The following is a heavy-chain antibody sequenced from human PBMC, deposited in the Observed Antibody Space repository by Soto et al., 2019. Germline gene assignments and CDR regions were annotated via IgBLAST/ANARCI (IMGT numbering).Heavy chain of an antibody. V-gene: IGHV3-7*01. CDR1: GLTFTSFW. CDR2: INQDGSDK. Sequence: EVQLVESGGGLVQPGGSLRLSCAASGLTFTSFWMNWVRQAPGKGLEWVANINQDGSDKKYVDSVKGRFTISRDNAKNSLYLQRDSRRAEDTAVYYCAIIGRSREFDYWGQGPLVTVSS. D-gene: IGHD2-15*01. J-gene: IGHJ4*02. CDR3: AIIGRSREFDY.